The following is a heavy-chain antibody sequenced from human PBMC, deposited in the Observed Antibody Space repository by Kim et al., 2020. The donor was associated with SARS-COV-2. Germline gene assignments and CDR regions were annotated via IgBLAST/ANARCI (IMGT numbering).Heavy chain of an antibody. Sequence: GGSLRLSCAASGFTFSSYGMHWVRQAPGKGLEWVAVIWYDGSNKYYADSVKGRFTISRDNSKNTLYLQMNSLRAEDTAVYYCARDARADAYSSGWYATPHHSYGMDVWGQGTTVTVSS. D-gene: IGHD6-19*01. CDR2: IWYDGSNK. CDR1: GFTFSSYG. V-gene: IGHV3-33*01. CDR3: ARDARADAYSSGWYATPHHSYGMDV. J-gene: IGHJ6*02.